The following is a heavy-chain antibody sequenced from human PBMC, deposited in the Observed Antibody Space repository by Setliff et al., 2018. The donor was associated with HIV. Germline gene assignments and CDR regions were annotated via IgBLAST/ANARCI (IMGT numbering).Heavy chain of an antibody. D-gene: IGHD5-18*01. Sequence: SETLSLTCTVSGYSISSSYYWGWIRQPPGKGLEWIGSIHQSGSTYYNSSLKSRVTMSVDTSKNKFSLKLGSVTAADTAVYYCARDLGSAYSYAQGRFDPWGQGTLVTVSS. CDR2: IHQSGST. CDR3: ARDLGSAYSYAQGRFDP. CDR1: GYSISSSYY. J-gene: IGHJ5*02. V-gene: IGHV4-38-2*02.